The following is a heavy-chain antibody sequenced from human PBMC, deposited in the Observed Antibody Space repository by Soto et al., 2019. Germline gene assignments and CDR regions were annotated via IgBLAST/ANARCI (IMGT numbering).Heavy chain of an antibody. CDR2: ISGSGGNT. Sequence: EVQLLESGGGWVQPGGSLRLSCAASGFTFSSYAMSWVRQAPGKGLEWVSLISGSGGNTYYADSVKGRFTIARDNSKNPLNLQMNSLRAEETALNSFAKDSETLTGYGFDYWGQGTLVTVSS. J-gene: IGHJ4*02. V-gene: IGHV3-23*01. D-gene: IGHD3-9*01. CDR1: GFTFSSYA. CDR3: AKDSETLTGYGFDY.